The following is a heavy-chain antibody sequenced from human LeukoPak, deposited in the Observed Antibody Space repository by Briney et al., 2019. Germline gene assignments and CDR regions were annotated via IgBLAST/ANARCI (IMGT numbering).Heavy chain of an antibody. CDR1: GYSISSGYY. CDR2: IYHSGST. D-gene: IGHD1-26*01. J-gene: IGHJ5*02. CDR3: ARVVGATTSYNWFDP. Sequence: SETLCLTCTVSGYSISSGYYWGWIRQPPGQGLEWIGSIYHSGSTYYNPSLKSRVTISVDTSKNQFSLKLSSVTAADTAVYYCARVVGATTSYNWFDPWGQGTLVTVSS. V-gene: IGHV4-38-2*02.